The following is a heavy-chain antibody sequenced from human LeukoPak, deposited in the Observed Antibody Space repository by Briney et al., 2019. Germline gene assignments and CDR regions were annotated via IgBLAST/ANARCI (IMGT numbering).Heavy chain of an antibody. CDR1: GYTFTGYY. Sequence: GASVKVSCKASGYTFTGYYMHWVRQAPGQGLEWRGWINPNSGGTNYAQKFQGRVTMTRDTSISTAYMELSRLRSDDTAVYYCARDNELRYFDWSPRYYYYYYMDVWGKGTTVTVSS. J-gene: IGHJ6*03. CDR2: INPNSGGT. CDR3: ARDNELRYFDWSPRYYYYYYMDV. V-gene: IGHV1-2*02. D-gene: IGHD3-9*01.